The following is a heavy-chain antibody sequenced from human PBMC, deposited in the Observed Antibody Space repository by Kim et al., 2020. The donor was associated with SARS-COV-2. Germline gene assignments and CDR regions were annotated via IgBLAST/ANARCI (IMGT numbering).Heavy chain of an antibody. D-gene: IGHD4-17*01. Sequence: SETLSLTCTVSGGSISSGGYYWSWIRQHPGKGLEWIGYIYYSGSTYYNPSLKSRVTISVDTSKNQFSLKLSSVTAADTAVYYCARVRGKRKAYGDRPLGYFDYWGQGTLVTVSS. CDR1: GGSISSGGYY. CDR2: IYYSGST. CDR3: ARVRGKRKAYGDRPLGYFDY. V-gene: IGHV4-31*03. J-gene: IGHJ4*02.